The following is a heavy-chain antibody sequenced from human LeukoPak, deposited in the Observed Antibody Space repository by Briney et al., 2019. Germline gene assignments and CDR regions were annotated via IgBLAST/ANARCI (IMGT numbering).Heavy chain of an antibody. CDR2: ISGSGGST. CDR3: AKSLESTNYYYHMDV. Sequence: GSPRLSCAASGFTFSSYNMNWVRQAPGKGLEWVSAISGSGGSTYYADSVKGRFTISRDNSKNTLYLQTNSLRAEDTAVYYCAKSLESTNYYYHMDVWGKGTTVTISS. J-gene: IGHJ6*03. V-gene: IGHV3-23*01. D-gene: IGHD2-2*01. CDR1: GFTFSSYN.